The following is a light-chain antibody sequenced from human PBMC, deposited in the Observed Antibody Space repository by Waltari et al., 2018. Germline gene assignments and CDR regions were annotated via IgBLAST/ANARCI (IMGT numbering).Light chain of an antibody. CDR2: EVT. Sequence: QSALTQPPSASGSPGQSVTISCTGPTSDVGGYNSVSCYQQHPGKAPKLIIAEVTKRPSGVPDRFSGSKSGNTASLTVSGLQAEDEADYYCSSYAHSNTVVFGGGTRLTVL. CDR3: SSYAHSNTVV. CDR1: TSDVGGYNS. V-gene: IGLV2-8*01. J-gene: IGLJ2*01.